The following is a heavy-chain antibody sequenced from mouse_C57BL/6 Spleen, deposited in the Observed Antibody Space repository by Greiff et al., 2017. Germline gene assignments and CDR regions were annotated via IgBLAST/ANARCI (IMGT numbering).Heavy chain of an antibody. D-gene: IGHD2-4*01. CDR2: IDPSDSET. CDR1: GYTFTSYW. J-gene: IGHJ2*01. V-gene: IGHV1-52*01. Sequence: QVHVKQPGAELVRPGSSVKLSCKASGYTFTSYWMHWVKQRPIQGLEWIGNIDPSDSETHYNQKFKDKATLTVDKSSSTAYMQLSSLTSEDSAVYYCARSGYDYGGDYFDYWGQGTTLTVSS. CDR3: ARSGYDYGGDYFDY.